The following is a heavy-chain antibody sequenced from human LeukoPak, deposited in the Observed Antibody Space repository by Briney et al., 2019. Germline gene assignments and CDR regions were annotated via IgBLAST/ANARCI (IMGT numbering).Heavy chain of an antibody. J-gene: IGHJ6*02. V-gene: IGHV1-2*02. Sequence: SVKVSCKASGYTFTGYYMHWVRQAPGQGLEWMGWINPNSGGTNYAQKFQGRVTMTRDTSISTAYMELSRLRSDDTAVYYCATPGYCSSTSCYTRANYYYYGMDVWGQGTTVTVSS. CDR3: ATPGYCSSTSCYTRANYYYYGMDV. CDR2: INPNSGGT. CDR1: GYTFTGYY. D-gene: IGHD2-2*02.